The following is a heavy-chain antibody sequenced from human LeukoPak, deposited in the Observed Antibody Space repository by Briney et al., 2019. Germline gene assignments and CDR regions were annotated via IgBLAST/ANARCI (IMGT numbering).Heavy chain of an antibody. CDR3: ARDLPPRRSYFDY. J-gene: IGHJ4*02. Sequence: ASVKVSCKASGYTFTSYAMHWVRQAPGQGLEWMGWISAYNGNTNYARKLQGRVTMTTDTSTSAAYMELRSLRSDDTAVYYCARDLPPRRSYFDYWGQGTLVTVSS. D-gene: IGHD1-14*01. CDR1: GYTFTSYA. CDR2: ISAYNGNT. V-gene: IGHV1-18*01.